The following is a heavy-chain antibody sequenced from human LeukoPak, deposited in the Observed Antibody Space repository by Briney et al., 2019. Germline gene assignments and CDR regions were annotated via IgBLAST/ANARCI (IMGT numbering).Heavy chain of an antibody. D-gene: IGHD1-14*01. CDR3: AREEGDNNRAFDP. J-gene: IGHJ5*02. CDR1: GYRFTSYW. Sequence: GESLKISCKGSGYRFTSYWIGWVRQMPGKGLEWMGIIYPDDSDIRYSPSFQGQITISADKSIRTAYLQWSSLKASDTAMYYCAREEGDNNRAFDPWGQGTLVTVS. CDR2: IYPDDSDI. V-gene: IGHV5-51*01.